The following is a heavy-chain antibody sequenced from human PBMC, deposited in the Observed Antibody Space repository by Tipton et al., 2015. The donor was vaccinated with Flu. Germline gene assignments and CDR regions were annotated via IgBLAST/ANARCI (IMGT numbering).Heavy chain of an antibody. D-gene: IGHD3-10*01. Sequence: TLSLTCAVYGGSFSGYYWSWIRQPPGKGLEWIGEINHSGSTNYNPSLKSRVTISVDTSKNQFSLKLSSVTAADTAVYYCARERDVLLWFGELGYFDYWGQGTLVTVSS. CDR3: ARERDVLLWFGELGYFDY. CDR1: GGSFSGYY. J-gene: IGHJ4*02. CDR2: INHSGST. V-gene: IGHV4-34*01.